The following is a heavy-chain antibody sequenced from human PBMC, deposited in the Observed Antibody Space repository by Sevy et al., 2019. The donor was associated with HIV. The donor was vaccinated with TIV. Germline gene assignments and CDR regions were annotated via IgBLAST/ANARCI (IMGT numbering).Heavy chain of an antibody. CDR3: ARGGHLPLDAFNL. CDR1: GYSFTAYW. Sequence: EESLKISCKASGYSFTAYWIGWVRHMPGKGLTWMGILFPGNSDVRSFEGHVTVSVDKSVNTAYLQRGSLKASDSAIYYCARGGHLPLDAFNLWGQGTMVTVSS. V-gene: IGHV5-51*01. CDR2: LFPGNSDV. J-gene: IGHJ3*01. D-gene: IGHD2-15*01.